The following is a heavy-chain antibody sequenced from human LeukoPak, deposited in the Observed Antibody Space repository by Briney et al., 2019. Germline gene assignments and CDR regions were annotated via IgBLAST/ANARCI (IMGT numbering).Heavy chain of an antibody. CDR1: GYKFTSYW. D-gene: IGHD5-24*01. CDR3: ARRGRDGYNPFEY. Sequence: GESLKISCKGSGYKFTSYWIAWVRQMPGKGLEWMGSIYPGDSDTRYSPSFQGQVTISVDKSTSTAYLQWSSLKASDTAMYYCARRGRDGYNPFEYWGQGTLVTVSS. CDR2: IYPGDSDT. J-gene: IGHJ4*02. V-gene: IGHV5-51*01.